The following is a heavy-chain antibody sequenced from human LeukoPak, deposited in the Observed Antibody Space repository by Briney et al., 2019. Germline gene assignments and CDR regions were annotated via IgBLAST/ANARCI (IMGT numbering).Heavy chain of an antibody. CDR3: AVLGGHYFDY. CDR2: TNSDGSNT. D-gene: IGHD1-26*01. Sequence: PGGSLRLSCAASGFTFSSYWMHWVRQAPGKGLVWVSRTNSDGSNTSYADSVKGRFTISRDNAKNTLYLQMNSLRAEDTAVYYCAVLGGHYFDYWGQGTLVTVSS. CDR1: GFTFSSYW. V-gene: IGHV3-74*01. J-gene: IGHJ4*02.